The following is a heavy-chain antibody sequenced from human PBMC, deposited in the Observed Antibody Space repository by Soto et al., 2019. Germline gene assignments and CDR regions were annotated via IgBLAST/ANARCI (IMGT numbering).Heavy chain of an antibody. Sequence: SETLSLTCAVSGGSISSGGYSWSWIRQPPGKGLEWIGNINYSGSTYYNPSLQSRLTISVDTSNNQFSLTLSSVTAADTAVYYCARRYGYSFDYWGQGTLVTVSS. J-gene: IGHJ4*02. CDR1: GGSISSGGYS. CDR2: INYSGST. D-gene: IGHD1-1*01. V-gene: IGHV4-30-2*03. CDR3: ARRYGYSFDY.